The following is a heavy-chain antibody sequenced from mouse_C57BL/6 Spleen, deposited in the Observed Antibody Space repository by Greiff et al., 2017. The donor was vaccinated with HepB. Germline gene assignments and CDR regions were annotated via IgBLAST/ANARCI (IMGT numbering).Heavy chain of an antibody. J-gene: IGHJ3*01. D-gene: IGHD2-1*01. Sequence: ESGPGLVKPSQSLSLTCSVTGYSITSGYYWNWIRQFPGNKLEWMGYISYDGSNNYNPSLKNRISITRNTSQNQFFLKLNSVTTEDTATYYCASQYGISGGFAYWGQGTLVTVSA. CDR2: ISYDGSN. CDR3: ASQYGISGGFAY. V-gene: IGHV3-6*01. CDR1: GYSITSGYY.